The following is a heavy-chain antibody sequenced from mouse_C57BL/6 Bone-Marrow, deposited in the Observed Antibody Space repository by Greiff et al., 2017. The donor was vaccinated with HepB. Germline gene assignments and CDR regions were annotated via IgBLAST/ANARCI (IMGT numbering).Heavy chain of an antibody. Sequence: EVHLVESGGDLVKPGGSLKLSCAASGFTFSSYGMSWVRQTPDKRLEWVATISSGGSYTYYPDSVKGRFTISRDNANNTLYLQMSSLKSEDTAMYYCSSLYYSNYLYYWGQGTTLTVSS. D-gene: IGHD2-5*01. J-gene: IGHJ2*01. CDR2: ISSGGSYT. CDR3: SSLYYSNYLYY. CDR1: GFTFSSYG. V-gene: IGHV5-6*01.